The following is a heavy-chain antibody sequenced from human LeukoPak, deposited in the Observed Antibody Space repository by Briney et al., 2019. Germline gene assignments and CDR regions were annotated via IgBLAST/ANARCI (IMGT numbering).Heavy chain of an antibody. CDR2: IKYDGSET. CDR1: GFSFSTFW. V-gene: IGHV3-7*01. J-gene: IGHJ4*02. Sequence: GGSLRLSCAASGFSFSTFWMSWVRQAPGKGLEWVASIKYDGSETYYVDSVKGRFTISRDNAKNSLYLQMNSLRAEDTAVYYCASYPGKTSDYWGQGTLVTVSS. D-gene: IGHD3-16*02. CDR3: ASYPGKTSDY.